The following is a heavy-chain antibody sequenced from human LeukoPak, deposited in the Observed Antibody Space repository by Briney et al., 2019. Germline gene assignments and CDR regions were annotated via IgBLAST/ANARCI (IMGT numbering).Heavy chain of an antibody. CDR3: AREMGDTYYDSSGYGNWFDP. D-gene: IGHD3-22*01. V-gene: IGHV1-18*01. CDR2: ISAYNGNT. J-gene: IGHJ5*02. Sequence: ASVKVSCKASGYTFTSYGISWVRLAPGQGLEWMGWISAYNGNTNYAQKLQGRVTMTTDTSTSTAYMELRSLRSDDTAVYYCAREMGDTYYDSSGYGNWFDPWGQGTLVTVSS. CDR1: GYTFTSYG.